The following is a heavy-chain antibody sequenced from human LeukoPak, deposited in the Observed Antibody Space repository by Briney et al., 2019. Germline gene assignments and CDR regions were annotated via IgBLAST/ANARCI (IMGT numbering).Heavy chain of an antibody. CDR1: GGSITSHNYY. J-gene: IGHJ4*02. CDR3: ARQGLLVNSRHFDY. Sequence: KTSETLSLTCTVSGGSITSHNYYWAWIRQPPGKGLEWIGSIHYTGSTYYNPSLKSRVTMLVDTSKNQFSLKVSSVTAADTALYYCARQGLLVNSRHFDYWGQGNLVTVSS. D-gene: IGHD6-13*01. V-gene: IGHV4-39*07. CDR2: IHYTGST.